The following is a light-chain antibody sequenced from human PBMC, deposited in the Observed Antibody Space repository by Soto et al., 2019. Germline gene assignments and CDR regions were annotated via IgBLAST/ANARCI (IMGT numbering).Light chain of an antibody. CDR3: QQYTDYSRT. CDR1: QSISSR. Sequence: DMQITQSPSTLSASVGDRVTITCRASQSISSRLAWYQVKPGRVPKLLISDASTLERGVPTTFSGSGSGTEFTLTISALQPDDFATYYCQQYTDYSRTFGQGTKVDIK. J-gene: IGKJ1*01. CDR2: DAS. V-gene: IGKV1-5*01.